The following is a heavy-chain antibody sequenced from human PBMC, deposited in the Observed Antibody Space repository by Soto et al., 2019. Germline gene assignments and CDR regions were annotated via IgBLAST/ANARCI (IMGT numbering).Heavy chain of an antibody. V-gene: IGHV4-59*01. CDR1: GGSMSSYY. CDR3: ARGAAGIATFDY. Sequence: QVQLQESGPGLVKPAETLSLTCAVSGGSMSSYYWTWVRQSPGKALEWIGYAFYTGVTKYNPSLNSRLTISMDTSKNLLSLRLTSVTAAHTALYYCARGAAGIATFDYWGQGILVTVSS. CDR2: AFYTGVT. D-gene: IGHD6-13*01. J-gene: IGHJ4*02.